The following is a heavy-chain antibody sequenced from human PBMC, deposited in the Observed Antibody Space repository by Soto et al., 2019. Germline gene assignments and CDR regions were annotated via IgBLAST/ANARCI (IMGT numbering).Heavy chain of an antibody. J-gene: IGHJ5*02. Sequence: QVQLQESGPGLVKPTQTLSLTCSVSRAFINSGGFYYSWIRQPPGKGLEWLGYIFHSGSTLYNPSLGGRLTLSADTSRNQLALYLTSVTAADTAVYYCVRGGIAGQWFDPWGQGILVTVSS. CDR3: VRGGIAGQWFDP. CDR1: RAFINSGGFY. CDR2: IFHSGST. D-gene: IGHD2-15*01. V-gene: IGHV4-31*03.